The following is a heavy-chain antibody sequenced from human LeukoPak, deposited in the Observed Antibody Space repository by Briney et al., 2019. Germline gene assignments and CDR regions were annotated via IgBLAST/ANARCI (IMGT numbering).Heavy chain of an antibody. CDR1: GFTFSSYA. V-gene: IGHV3-23*01. D-gene: IGHD3-10*01. CDR3: AKDRSFSPWELKMDV. J-gene: IGHJ6*02. Sequence: GVLRLSCAASGFTFSSYAMSWVRQAPGKGLEWVSAISGSGGSTYYADSVKGRFTISRDNSKNTLYLQMNSLRAEDTAVYYCAKDRSFSPWELKMDVWGQGTTVTVSS. CDR2: ISGSGGST.